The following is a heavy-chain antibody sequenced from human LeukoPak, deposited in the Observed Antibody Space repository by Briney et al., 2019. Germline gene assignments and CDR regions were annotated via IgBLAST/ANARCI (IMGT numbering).Heavy chain of an antibody. D-gene: IGHD2-15*01. Sequence: PGGSLRLSCAASGFSFHDYGMSWVRQAPGEGLEWVSGIKWNGGSIGYADSVKGRFTTSRDNAKNSLYLQMNSMRAEDTALYYCTSGYNSVGGYYFDYWGQGTLVTVSS. CDR1: GFSFHDYG. V-gene: IGHV3-20*04. J-gene: IGHJ4*02. CDR2: IKWNGGSI. CDR3: TSGYNSVGGYYFDY.